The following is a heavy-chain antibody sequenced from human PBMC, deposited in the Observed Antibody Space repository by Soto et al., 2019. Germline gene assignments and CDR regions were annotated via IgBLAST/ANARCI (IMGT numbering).Heavy chain of an antibody. CDR3: ARDHRLNYDFWNRDWFDP. D-gene: IGHD3-3*01. CDR2: ISSSSSTI. V-gene: IGHV3-48*02. Sequence: GGSLRLSCAASGFTFSSYSMNWVRQAPGKGLEWVSYISSSSSTIYYADSVKGRFTISRDNAKNSLYLQMNSLRDEDTAVYYCARDHRLNYDFWNRDWFDPWGQGTLVTVSS. CDR1: GFTFSSYS. J-gene: IGHJ5*02.